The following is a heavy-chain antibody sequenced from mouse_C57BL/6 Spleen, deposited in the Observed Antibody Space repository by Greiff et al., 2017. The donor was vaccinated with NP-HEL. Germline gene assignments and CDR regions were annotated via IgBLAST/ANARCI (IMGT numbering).Heavy chain of an antibody. CDR2: IHPNSGST. Sequence: VQLQQPGAELVKPGASVKLSCKASGYTFTSYWMHWVKQRPGQGLEWIGMIHPNSGSTNYNEKFKSKATLTVDKSSSTAYMQLSSLTSAAYAVYYCARPYYYGSSYDYFDYWGQGTTLTVSS. CDR3: ARPYYYGSSYDYFDY. CDR1: GYTFTSYW. D-gene: IGHD1-1*01. V-gene: IGHV1-64*01. J-gene: IGHJ2*01.